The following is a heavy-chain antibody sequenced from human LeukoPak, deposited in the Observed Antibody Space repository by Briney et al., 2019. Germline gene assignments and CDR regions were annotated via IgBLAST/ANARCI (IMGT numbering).Heavy chain of an antibody. CDR2: IYYSGNT. Sequence: SETLSLTCTVSGGSISSSSYYWGWIRQPPGKGLEWIESIYYSGNTYYNPSLKSRVTISVYTSKNQFSLKLSSVTAADRALYYCARQTTSGYLDFWGQGTLVTVS. CDR3: ARQTTSGYLDF. J-gene: IGHJ4*02. D-gene: IGHD3-22*01. V-gene: IGHV4-39*01. CDR1: GGSISSSSYY.